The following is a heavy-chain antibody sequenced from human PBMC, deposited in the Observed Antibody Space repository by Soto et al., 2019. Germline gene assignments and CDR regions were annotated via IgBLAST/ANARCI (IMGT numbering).Heavy chain of an antibody. CDR2: INPNSGGT. CDR1: GYTFTGYY. D-gene: IGHD6-13*01. CDR3: ARCNSGQQLVPNKHYYYYGMDV. J-gene: IGHJ6*02. V-gene: IGHV1-2*04. Sequence: ASVKVSCKASGYTFTGYYMHWVRQAPGQGLEWMGWINPNSGGTNYAQKFQSWVTMTRDTSISTAYMELSRLRSDDTAVYYCARCNSGQQLVPNKHYYYYGMDVWGQGTTVTVSS.